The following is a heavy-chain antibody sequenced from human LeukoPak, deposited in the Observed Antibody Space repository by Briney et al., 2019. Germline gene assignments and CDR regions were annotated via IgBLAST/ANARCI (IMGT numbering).Heavy chain of an antibody. CDR2: IYISEST. Sequence: SQTLSLTCTVSGGSISSGSYYWRWTRQPAGKGLEWIARIYISESTNYNPSLRSRVTMSVDTSKNQFSLKLSSVTAADTAVYYCARGGGTMVRGPSNRLYFDYWGQGTLVTVSS. CDR1: GGSISSGSYY. CDR3: ARGGGTMVRGPSNRLYFDY. V-gene: IGHV4-61*02. D-gene: IGHD3-10*01. J-gene: IGHJ4*02.